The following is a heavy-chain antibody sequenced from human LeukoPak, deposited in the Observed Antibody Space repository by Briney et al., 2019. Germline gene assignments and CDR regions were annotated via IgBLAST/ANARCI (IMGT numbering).Heavy chain of an antibody. J-gene: IGHJ5*02. CDR2: INPNSGGT. CDR1: GYTFTGYY. V-gene: IGHV1-2*02. Sequence: ASVKVSCKASGYTFTGYYMHWVRQAPGQGLEWMGWINPNSGGTNYAQKFQGRVTMTRDTSISTAYMELSRLRSDDSAVYYCARDGIAAAGSEFDPWGHGTLVTVSS. CDR3: ARDGIAAAGSEFDP. D-gene: IGHD6-13*01.